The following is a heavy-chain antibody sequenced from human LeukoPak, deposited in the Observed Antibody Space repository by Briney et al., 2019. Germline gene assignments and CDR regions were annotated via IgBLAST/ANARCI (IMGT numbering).Heavy chain of an antibody. CDR1: GGSFSGYY. CDR2: INHSGST. CDR3: ARAQKQQQQSTYYYYYMDV. Sequence: SETLSLTCAVYGGSFSGYYWSWIRQPPGKGLEWIGEINHSGSTNYNPSLKSRVTISVDTSKNQFSLKLSSVTAAGTAVYYCARAQKQQQQSTYYYYYMDVWGKGTTVTVSS. D-gene: IGHD6-13*01. J-gene: IGHJ6*03. V-gene: IGHV4-34*01.